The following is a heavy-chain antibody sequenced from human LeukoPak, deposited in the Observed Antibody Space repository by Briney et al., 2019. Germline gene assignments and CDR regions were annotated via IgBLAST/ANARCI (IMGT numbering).Heavy chain of an antibody. V-gene: IGHV4-59*01. D-gene: IGHD4-11*01. CDR2: IYYSGST. CDR1: GGSISSYY. Sequence: PSETLSLTCTVSGGSISSYYWSWIRQPPGKGLKWIGYIYYSGSTNYNPSLKSRVTISVDTSKNQFSLKLSSVTAADTAVYYCARCVTTDYYYYMDVWGKGTTVTVSS. J-gene: IGHJ6*03. CDR3: ARCVTTDYYYYMDV.